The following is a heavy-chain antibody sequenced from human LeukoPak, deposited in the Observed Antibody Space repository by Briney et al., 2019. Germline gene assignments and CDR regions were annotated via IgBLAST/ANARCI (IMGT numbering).Heavy chain of an antibody. D-gene: IGHD3-9*01. CDR2: IYYSWST. Sequence: SETLSLTCNVSGGSISSSSYYWGWIRQPPGKGLEWIGSIYYSWSTYYNPSLKSRVTISVDTSKNQFSLKQSSVTAANTAVYYCARAPFLYYDILTGSNAFDIWGQGTMVTVSS. CDR1: GGSISSSSYY. J-gene: IGHJ3*02. CDR3: ARAPFLYYDILTGSNAFDI. V-gene: IGHV4-39*07.